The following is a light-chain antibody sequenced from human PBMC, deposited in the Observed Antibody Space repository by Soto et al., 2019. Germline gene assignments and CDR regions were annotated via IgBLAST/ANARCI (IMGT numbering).Light chain of an antibody. CDR2: AAS. Sequence: DIPMTQSPSSVSASVGDRVTITCRASQDISSSLAWYQQKPGNAPKVLIFAASTLQRGVPSRFRGSGSGTDFTLTISSLQPKDFATYFCQQADSFPLTFGGGTKV. V-gene: IGKV1-12*01. CDR3: QQADSFPLT. CDR1: QDISSS. J-gene: IGKJ4*01.